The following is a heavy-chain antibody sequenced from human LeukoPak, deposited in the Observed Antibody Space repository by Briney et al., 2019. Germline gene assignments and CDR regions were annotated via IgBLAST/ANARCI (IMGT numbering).Heavy chain of an antibody. CDR3: ARAPSGSYSGGWFDP. V-gene: IGHV3-30*04. J-gene: IGHJ5*02. Sequence: GGPLRLSCAASGFTFSSYAMHWVRQAPGKGLEWVAVISYDGSNKYYADSMKGRFTISRDNAKNSLYLQMNSLRAEDTAVYYCARAPSGSYSGGWFDPWGQGTLVTVSS. CDR1: GFTFSSYA. D-gene: IGHD1-26*01. CDR2: ISYDGSNK.